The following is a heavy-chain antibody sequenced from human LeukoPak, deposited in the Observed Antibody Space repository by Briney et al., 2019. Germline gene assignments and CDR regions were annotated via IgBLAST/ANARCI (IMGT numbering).Heavy chain of an antibody. J-gene: IGHJ4*02. D-gene: IGHD2-8*02. Sequence: PGGSLRLSCAASGFTFSSYGMHWVRQAPGKGLEWVAVISYDVGKKYYADSVKGRFTISRDNSKNTLYLQMNSLRAEDTAVYYCATYRQVLLPFESWGQGTLVTVSS. CDR1: GFTFSSYG. CDR3: ATYRQVLLPFES. V-gene: IGHV3-30*03. CDR2: ISYDVGKK.